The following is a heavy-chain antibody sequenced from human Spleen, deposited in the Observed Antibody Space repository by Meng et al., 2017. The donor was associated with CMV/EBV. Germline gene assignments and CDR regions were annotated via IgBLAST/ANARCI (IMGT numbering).Heavy chain of an antibody. Sequence: GGSLRLSCAASGFTFSRYAMSWVRQAPGKGLEWVSSLSGSGASTYHADSVKGRLTISRDNSKNTLYLQMNSLRAEDTAVYYCAKSSNGSGTYFPHYYYYFGMDVWGQGTTVTVSS. V-gene: IGHV3-23*01. CDR3: AKSSNGSGTYFPHYYYYFGMDV. CDR2: LSGSGAST. CDR1: GFTFSRYA. D-gene: IGHD1-26*01. J-gene: IGHJ6*02.